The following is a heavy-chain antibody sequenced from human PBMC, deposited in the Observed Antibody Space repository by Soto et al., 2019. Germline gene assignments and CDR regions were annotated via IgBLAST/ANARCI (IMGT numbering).Heavy chain of an antibody. D-gene: IGHD5-12*01. V-gene: IGHV3-48*01. Sequence: GGSLRLSCAASGFTFSNYNMNWVRQAPGKGLEWVSYISSSSSTIYYADSVKGRFTVSRDNAKNSLYLQMNSLRAEDTALYYCAKVQRPYSGYGTDAFDIWGQGTMVTVSS. CDR2: ISSSSSTI. CDR1: GFTFSNYN. J-gene: IGHJ3*02. CDR3: AKVQRPYSGYGTDAFDI.